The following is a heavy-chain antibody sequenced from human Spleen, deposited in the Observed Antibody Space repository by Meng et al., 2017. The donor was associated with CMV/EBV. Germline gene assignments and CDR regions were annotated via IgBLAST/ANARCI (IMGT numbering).Heavy chain of an antibody. J-gene: IGHJ6*02. CDR2: IIPIFGTA. CDR1: GGTFSSYA. V-gene: IGHV1-69*05. D-gene: IGHD2-2*01. CDR3: ARRRYCSSTSCSLRYYYYYGMDV. Sequence: SVKVSCKASGGTFSSYAISWVRQAPGQGLEWMGGIIPIFGTANYAQKFQGRVTITTDESTSTAYMELSSLRSEDTAVYYCARRRYCSSTSCSLRYYYYYGMDVWGQGTTVTVSS.